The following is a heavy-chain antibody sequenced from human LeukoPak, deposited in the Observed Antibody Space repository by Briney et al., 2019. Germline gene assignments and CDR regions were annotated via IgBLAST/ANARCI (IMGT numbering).Heavy chain of an antibody. CDR1: GFTFSSYW. CDR3: ARDLEYGTRSLFVL. D-gene: IGHD1-1*01. J-gene: IGHJ4*02. CDR2: IKQDGSQK. Sequence: GGSLRLSCAASGFTFSSYWMSWVRQAPGKGLEWVANIKQDGSQKYYMDSVKGRFVVSRDNAKNSLYLQMNSLRDEDTAVYYCARDLEYGTRSLFVLWGQGTLVTVSS. V-gene: IGHV3-7*01.